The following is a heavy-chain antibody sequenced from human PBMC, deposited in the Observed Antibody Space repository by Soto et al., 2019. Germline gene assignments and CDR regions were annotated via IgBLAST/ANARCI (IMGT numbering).Heavy chain of an antibody. D-gene: IGHD2-21*02. Sequence: ASVKVSCKAPGYTFTSYGISWVRQAPGQGLEWMGWISAYNGNTNYAQKLQGRVTMTTDTSTSTAYMELRSLRSDDTAVYYCARDGVAYCGGDCHFNWFDPWGQGTLVTV. CDR2: ISAYNGNT. V-gene: IGHV1-18*01. J-gene: IGHJ5*02. CDR1: GYTFTSYG. CDR3: ARDGVAYCGGDCHFNWFDP.